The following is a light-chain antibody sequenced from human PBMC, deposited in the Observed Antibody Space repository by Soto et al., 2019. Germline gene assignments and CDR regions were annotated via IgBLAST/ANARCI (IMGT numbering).Light chain of an antibody. CDR3: QQYGSSPRT. V-gene: IGKV3-20*01. Sequence: EIVLTQSPGTLSLSPGERATLSCRASQSVSSSYLAWYQQKPGQAPRLLIYGASSRATRIPDRFSRSGSGTDLTLTISRLEPEDFAVYYCQQYGSSPRTFGQGTKLEIK. J-gene: IGKJ2*01. CDR1: QSVSSSY. CDR2: GAS.